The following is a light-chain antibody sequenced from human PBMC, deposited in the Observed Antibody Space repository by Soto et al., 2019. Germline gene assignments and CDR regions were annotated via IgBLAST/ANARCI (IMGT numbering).Light chain of an antibody. CDR3: QSYDNSLSGSV. V-gene: IGLV1-40*01. Sequence: QLVLTQPPSVSGAPGQGVIISCTGSTSNIGAGYDVHWYQQLPGRAPKLLIYANTNRPSGVPDRFSGSKSGSSASLAIIGLQGEDEAEYYCQSYDNSLSGSVFGGGTKVTVL. CDR1: TSNIGAGYD. CDR2: ANT. J-gene: IGLJ3*02.